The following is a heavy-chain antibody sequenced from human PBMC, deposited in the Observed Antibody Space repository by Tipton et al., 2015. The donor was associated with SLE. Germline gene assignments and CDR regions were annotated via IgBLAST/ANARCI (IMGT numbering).Heavy chain of an antibody. V-gene: IGHV4-34*01. CDR1: GGSFSGYY. CDR3: SCRLASRRSPLIPFAY. CDR2: INHSGST. D-gene: IGHD6-6*01. Sequence: LRLSCAVYGGSFSGYYWSWIRQPPGKGLEWIGEINHSGSTNYNPSLKSRVTISADTSKNQFSLKLASVTAADTAVYFCSCRLASRRSPLIPFAYWGQGSLVTVSS. J-gene: IGHJ4*02.